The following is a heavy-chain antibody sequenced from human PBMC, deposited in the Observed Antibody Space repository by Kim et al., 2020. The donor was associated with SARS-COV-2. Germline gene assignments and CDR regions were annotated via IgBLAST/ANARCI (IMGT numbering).Heavy chain of an antibody. V-gene: IGHV4-34*01. CDR3: ARGSMVRGVIKYYYYYYG. J-gene: IGHJ6*01. CDR2: INHSGST. CDR1: GGSFSGYY. Sequence: SETLSLTCAVYGGSFSGYYWSWIRQPPGKGLEWIGEINHSGSTNYNPSLKSRVTISVDTSKNQFSLKLSSVTAADTAVYYCARGSMVRGVIKYYYYYYG. D-gene: IGHD3-10*01.